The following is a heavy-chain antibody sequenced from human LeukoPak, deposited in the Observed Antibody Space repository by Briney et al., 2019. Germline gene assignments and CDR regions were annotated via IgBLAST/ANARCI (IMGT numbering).Heavy chain of an antibody. Sequence: GGSLRLSCAASGFTFDDYAMHWVRQAPGKGLXXXXXXXWNSGSIGYADSVKGRFTISRDNAKNSLYLQMNSLRAEDTALYYCAKGMYSSGWYDYYYYGMDVWGQGTTVTVSS. D-gene: IGHD6-19*01. CDR3: AKGMYSSGWYDYYYYGMDV. CDR1: GFTFDDYA. CDR2: XXWNSGSI. V-gene: IGHV3-9*01. J-gene: IGHJ6*02.